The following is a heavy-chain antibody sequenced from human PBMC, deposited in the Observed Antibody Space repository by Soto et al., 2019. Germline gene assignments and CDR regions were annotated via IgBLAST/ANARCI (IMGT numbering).Heavy chain of an antibody. CDR2: IKYSGTT. CDR3: XXHGITXSYYDAFDX. V-gene: IGHV4-39*01. CDR1: GGSISSSRCH. D-gene: IGHD1-26*01. Sequence: SETLSLTCTVSGGSISSSRCHWGWIRQPTGKGLEWIASIKYSGTTFYNPSLKRRVTLTVDTSKNQFALKLSSVTAAETAVYKXXXHGITXSYYDAFDXXXQRXXVXVS. J-gene: IGHJ3*01.